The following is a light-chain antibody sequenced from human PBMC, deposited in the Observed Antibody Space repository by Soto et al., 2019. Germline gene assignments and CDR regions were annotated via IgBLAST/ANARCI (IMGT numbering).Light chain of an antibody. V-gene: IGLV2-14*01. CDR3: SSYTSRSTLV. Sequence: QSALTQPASVSGSPGQSITISCSGTSSDIGTYDHVAWFQQFPGKTPKLMIYSVSNRPSGVSYRFSGSKSGNTASLTISGLQAEDEADYYCSSYTSRSTLVFGTGTKLTVL. J-gene: IGLJ1*01. CDR2: SVS. CDR1: SSDIGTYDH.